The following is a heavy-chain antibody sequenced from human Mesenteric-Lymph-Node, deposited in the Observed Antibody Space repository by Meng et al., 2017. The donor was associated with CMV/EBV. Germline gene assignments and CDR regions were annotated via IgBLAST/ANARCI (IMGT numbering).Heavy chain of an antibody. CDR2: IYPGDIYPGDSDT. V-gene: IGHV5-51*01. CDR1: W. CDR3: ATHCSGGNCYTSDYFDY. J-gene: IGHJ4*02. D-gene: IGHD2-15*01. Sequence: WIGWVRQMPGKGLEWMGIIYPGDIYPGDSDTRYSPSFQGQVTISANKSISTAYLQWSSLKASDTAMYYCATHCSGGNCYTSDYFDYWGQGTLVTVSS.